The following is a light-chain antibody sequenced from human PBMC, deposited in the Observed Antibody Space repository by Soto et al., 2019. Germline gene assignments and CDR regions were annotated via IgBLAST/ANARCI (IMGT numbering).Light chain of an antibody. CDR3: QTWGTGYVV. CDR2: LNSDGSH. V-gene: IGLV4-69*01. Sequence: QSVLTQSPSASASLGASVKLTCTLSSGHRSYTIAWHQQQPEKGPRYLMTLNSDGSHRKGDGIPDRFSGSSSGAERYLIISSLQSEDGADYYCQTWGTGYVVFGGGTKLTVL. J-gene: IGLJ2*01. CDR1: SGHRSYT.